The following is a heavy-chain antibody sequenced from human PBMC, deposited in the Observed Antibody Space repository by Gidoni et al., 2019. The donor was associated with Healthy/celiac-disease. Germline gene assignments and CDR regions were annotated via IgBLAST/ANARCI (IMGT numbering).Heavy chain of an antibody. D-gene: IGHD3-9*01. V-gene: IGHV3-23*01. CDR3: AKGIDYDILTGYYLYFDY. J-gene: IGHJ4*02. Sequence: EVQLLESGGGLVQPGGSLRLSCAASGFTFSSSAMSWVRQAPGKGLEWVSAISGSGGSTYYADSVKGRFTISRDNSKNTLYLQMNSLRAEDTAVYYCAKGIDYDILTGYYLYFDYWGQGTLVTVSS. CDR1: GFTFSSSA. CDR2: ISGSGGST.